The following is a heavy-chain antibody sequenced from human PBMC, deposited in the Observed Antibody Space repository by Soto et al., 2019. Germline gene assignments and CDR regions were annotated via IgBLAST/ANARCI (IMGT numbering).Heavy chain of an antibody. Sequence: QVQLVQSGAEVKKPGSSVKVSCKASGGTFSSYTISWVRQAPGQGLEWMGRIIPILGIANYAQKFQGRVTITADKSTSTAYMELSSLRSEDTAVYYCARDRPPGSGWYSRVWYFDLWGRGTLVTVSS. D-gene: IGHD6-19*01. CDR1: GGTFSSYT. V-gene: IGHV1-69*08. J-gene: IGHJ2*01. CDR2: IIPILGIA. CDR3: ARDRPPGSGWYSRVWYFDL.